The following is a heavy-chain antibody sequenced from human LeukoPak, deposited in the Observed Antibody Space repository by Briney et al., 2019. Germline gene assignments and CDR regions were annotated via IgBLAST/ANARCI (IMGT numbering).Heavy chain of an antibody. CDR3: ARESREMATLIDY. J-gene: IGHJ4*02. D-gene: IGHD5-24*01. CDR2: ISSSGSTR. CDR1: GFTFSSYG. V-gene: IGHV3-48*04. Sequence: GGSLRLSCAASGFTFSSYGMHWVRQAPGKGLEWVSYISSSGSTRYFADSVKGRFTISRDNAKNSLYLQMNSLRAEDTAVYYCARESREMATLIDYWGQGTLVTVSS.